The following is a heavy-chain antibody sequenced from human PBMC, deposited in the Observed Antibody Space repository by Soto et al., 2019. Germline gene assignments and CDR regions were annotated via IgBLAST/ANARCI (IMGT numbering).Heavy chain of an antibody. D-gene: IGHD2-21*02. CDR2: INIGSGNT. CDR3: ARDGGDCGYRLTYYYYIGMDV. Sequence: QVQLVQSGAEEKQPGASVRVSCKASGYAFSSYAMHWVRQAPGQRLEWMGWINIGSGNTEYSQNFQDRITITRDTSASTVYMELSSLRSEDTAVYYWARDGGDCGYRLTYYYYIGMDVWGQGTTVTVSS. CDR1: GYAFSSYA. J-gene: IGHJ6*02. V-gene: IGHV1-3*05.